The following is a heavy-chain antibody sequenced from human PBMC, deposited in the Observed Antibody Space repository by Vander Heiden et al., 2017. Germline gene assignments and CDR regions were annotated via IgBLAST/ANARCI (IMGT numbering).Heavy chain of an antibody. J-gene: IGHJ6*02. CDR1: FSSFP. CDR2: SIPILGIA. Sequence: FSSFPISWVRQAPGVRLEWIGGSIPILGIANYAQKFQGRVTITADKSTSTAYMELSSLRSEDTAVYYCAGSGVTMVRGGHNYGMDVWGQGTTVTVSS. D-gene: IGHD3-10*01. V-gene: IGHV1-69*10. CDR3: AGSGVTMVRGGHNYGMDV.